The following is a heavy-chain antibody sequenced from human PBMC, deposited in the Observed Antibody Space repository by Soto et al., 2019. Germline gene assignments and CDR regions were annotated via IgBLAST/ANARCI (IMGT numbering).Heavy chain of an antibody. CDR2: IYYDGSNK. CDR1: GFTFSAYG. CDR3: ARVGGGPVTSDY. Sequence: QVQLVESGGGVVQPGRSLRLSCAASGFTFSAYGMHWVRQAPGKGLEWMAMIYYDGSNKYYADSVKGRFTISRDNSKNTLCLQMNGLTDDDTAIYDCARVGGGPVTSDYWGQGTLVTVSS. D-gene: IGHD4-17*01. V-gene: IGHV3-30*19. J-gene: IGHJ4*02.